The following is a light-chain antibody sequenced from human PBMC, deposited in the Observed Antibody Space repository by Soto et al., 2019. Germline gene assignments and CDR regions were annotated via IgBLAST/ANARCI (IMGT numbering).Light chain of an antibody. V-gene: IGKV3-20*01. Sequence: EIVLTQSPGTLALSPGDRATLSCRASRSFSSSYLAWYQQMPGQAPRLLIYAASIRATGIPDRFSGSGSGTDFTLTISILEPEPPAVYYSQKHRSFPPYTFGQGTKQETK. CDR1: RSFSSSY. J-gene: IGKJ2*01. CDR3: QKHRSFPPYT. CDR2: AAS.